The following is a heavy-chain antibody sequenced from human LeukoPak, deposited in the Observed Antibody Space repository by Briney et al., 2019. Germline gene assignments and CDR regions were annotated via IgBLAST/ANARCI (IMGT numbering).Heavy chain of an antibody. J-gene: IGHJ3*02. CDR3: ARGQGCGGDCYSNAFDI. CDR2: IIPIFGTA. CDR1: GGTFSSYA. V-gene: IGHV1-69*05. D-gene: IGHD2-21*02. Sequence: ASVKVSCKAPGGTFSSYAISWVRQAPGQGLEWMGRIIPIFGTANYAQKFQGRVTITTDESTSTAYMELSSLRSEDTAVYYCARGQGCGGDCYSNAFDIWGQGTMVTVSS.